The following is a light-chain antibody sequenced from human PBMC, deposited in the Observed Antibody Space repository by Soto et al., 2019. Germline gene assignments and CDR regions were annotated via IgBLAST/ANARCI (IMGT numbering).Light chain of an antibody. CDR3: QQYGSSLLT. Sequence: EIVLTQSPGTLSLSPGERATLSCRASQSVSSSYLGWYQQKPGQAPRLLIYGASSRATGIPDRFSGSGSGTDFTLTISRLEPEDFAVYYCQQYGSSLLTFGQGTKVEIK. V-gene: IGKV3-20*01. CDR1: QSVSSSY. J-gene: IGKJ1*01. CDR2: GAS.